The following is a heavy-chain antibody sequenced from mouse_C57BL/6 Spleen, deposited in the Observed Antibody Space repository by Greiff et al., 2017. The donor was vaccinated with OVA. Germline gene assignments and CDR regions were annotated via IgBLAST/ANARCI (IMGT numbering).Heavy chain of an antibody. CDR1: GYAFSSSW. CDR2: IYPGDGDT. Sequence: VQLQESGPELVKPGASVKISCKASGYAFSSSWMNWVKQRPGKGLEWIGRIYPGDGDTNYNGKFKGKATLTADKSSSTAYMQLSSLTSEDSAVYFCARSGYGNFFAYWGQGTLVTVSA. CDR3: ARSGYGNFFAY. D-gene: IGHD2-1*01. J-gene: IGHJ3*01. V-gene: IGHV1-82*01.